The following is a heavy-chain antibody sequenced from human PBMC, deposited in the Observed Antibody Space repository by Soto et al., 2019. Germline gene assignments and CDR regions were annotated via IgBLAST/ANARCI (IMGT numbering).Heavy chain of an antibody. V-gene: IGHV4-31*03. CDR2: IYYSGNT. Sequence: QVQLQESGPGLVKPSQTLSLTCTVSGGSISSGGYYWSWIRQHPGKGLEWIGYIYYSGNTYYNPSLNSRVTISVDTSKNQFSLKLSSVTAADTAVYYCARPYYYGSGSPDAFDIWGQGTMVTVSS. CDR1: GGSISSGGYY. J-gene: IGHJ3*02. CDR3: ARPYYYGSGSPDAFDI. D-gene: IGHD3-10*01.